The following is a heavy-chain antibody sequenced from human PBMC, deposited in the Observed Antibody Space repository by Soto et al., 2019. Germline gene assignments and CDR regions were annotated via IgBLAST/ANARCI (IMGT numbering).Heavy chain of an antibody. V-gene: IGHV3-33*01. Sequence: GGSLRLSCAASGFTFSSYGMHWVRQAPGKGLEWVAVIWYDGSNKYYADSVKGRFTISRDNSKNTLYLQMNSLRAEDTAVYYCAGGDYGYYYYGMDVWGQGTKVTVSS. CDR1: GFTFSSYG. CDR2: IWYDGSNK. D-gene: IGHD4-17*01. CDR3: AGGDYGYYYYGMDV. J-gene: IGHJ6*02.